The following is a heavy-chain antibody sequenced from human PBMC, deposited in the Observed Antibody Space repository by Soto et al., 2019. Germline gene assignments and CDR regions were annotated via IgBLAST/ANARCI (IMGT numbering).Heavy chain of an antibody. Sequence: GGSLRLSCVASGFTLSTYAMSWVRQAPGKGLEWVSGITGSGGSTYYADSVKGRFTISRDNSKSTVSLHMNSLRAEDTAVYYCVKHGGNPCGAFYFWAQGTMVTVSS. CDR3: VKHGGNPCGAFYF. D-gene: IGHD2-21*01. V-gene: IGHV3-23*01. J-gene: IGHJ3*01. CDR2: ITGSGGST. CDR1: GFTLSTYA.